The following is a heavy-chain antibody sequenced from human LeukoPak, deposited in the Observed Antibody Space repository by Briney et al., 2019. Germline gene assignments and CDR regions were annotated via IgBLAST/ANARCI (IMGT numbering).Heavy chain of an antibody. J-gene: IGHJ5*02. V-gene: IGHV4-34*01. CDR1: GGSFSGYY. CDR3: ARELKAPIAAAGTRWFDP. CDR2: INHSGST. Sequence: SETLSLTCAVYGGSFSGYYWSWIRQPPGKGLEWIGEINHSGSTNYNPSLKSRVTISVDTSKNQFSLKLSSVTAADTAVYYCARELKAPIAAAGTRWFDPWGQGTLVTVSS. D-gene: IGHD6-13*01.